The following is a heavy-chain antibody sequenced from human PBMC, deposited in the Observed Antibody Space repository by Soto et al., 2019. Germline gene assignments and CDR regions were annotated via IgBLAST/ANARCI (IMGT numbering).Heavy chain of an antibody. J-gene: IGHJ4*02. CDR1: GFTFSSYA. CDR2: ISVSVGST. CDR3: AKVERAVAGIID. V-gene: IGHV3-23*01. D-gene: IGHD6-19*01. Sequence: EVQLLESGGGLVQPGGSLRLSCAASGFTFSSYAMSWVRQAPGKGLDWVSAISVSVGSTYYADSVKGRFTISRDNSKNTLYLQMNSLRAEYTAVYYCAKVERAVAGIIDWGQGTLVTVSS.